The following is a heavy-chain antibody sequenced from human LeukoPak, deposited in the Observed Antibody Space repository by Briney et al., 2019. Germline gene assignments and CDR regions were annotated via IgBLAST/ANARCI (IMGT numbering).Heavy chain of an antibody. J-gene: IGHJ4*02. D-gene: IGHD5-24*01. CDR2: INHSGST. Sequence: PSETLSLTCAVSGGSFSGYYWSWIRQPPGKGLEWIGEINHSGSTNYNPSLKSRVTISVDTSKNQFSLKLSPVTAADTAVYYCARGRGRDGYKHWGQGTLVTVSS. CDR1: GGSFSGYY. CDR3: ARGRGRDGYKH. V-gene: IGHV4-34*01.